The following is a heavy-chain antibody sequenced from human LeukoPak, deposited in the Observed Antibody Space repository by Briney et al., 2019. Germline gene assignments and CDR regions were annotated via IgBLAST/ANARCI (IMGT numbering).Heavy chain of an antibody. CDR3: ARGSTYWDAFDI. CDR1: GGSFSGYY. CDR2: INHTGST. D-gene: IGHD2-8*02. Sequence: SETLSLTCAVYGGSFSGYYWNWIRQPPGKGLEWIGQINHTGSTNYNPSLKSRVTISVDTSKNQFSLKLSSVTAADTAVFYCARGSTYWDAFDIWGQGTMVTVSS. J-gene: IGHJ3*02. V-gene: IGHV4-34*01.